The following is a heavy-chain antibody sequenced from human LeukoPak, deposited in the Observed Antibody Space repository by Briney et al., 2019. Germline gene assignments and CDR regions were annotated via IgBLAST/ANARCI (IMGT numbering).Heavy chain of an antibody. CDR1: GYSFTNYW. CDR3: ALNPRGYCSGGRCYIGY. J-gene: IGHJ4*02. D-gene: IGHD2-15*01. V-gene: IGHV5-51*03. CDR2: IYPGHSDT. Sequence: GASLKISFKGSGYSFTNYWIGWVRQRPGKGVEWMGIIYPGHSDTSSSPSLQAQVPLSADNSISTASLHSSRLQASDTAMYYCALNPRGYCSGGRCYIGYWGQGTLVTVSS.